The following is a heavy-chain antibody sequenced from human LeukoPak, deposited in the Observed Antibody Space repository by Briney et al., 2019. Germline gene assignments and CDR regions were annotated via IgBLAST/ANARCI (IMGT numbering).Heavy chain of an antibody. CDR1: GFTFSSYG. Sequence: GGSLRLSCAASGFTFSSYGTHWVRQAPGKGLEWVAFIRYDGSNKYYADSVKGRFTISRDNSKNTLYLQMNSLRAEDTAVYYCAKPPLSGMRYFDYWGQGTLVTVSS. CDR2: IRYDGSNK. V-gene: IGHV3-30*02. D-gene: IGHD1-26*01. J-gene: IGHJ4*02. CDR3: AKPPLSGMRYFDY.